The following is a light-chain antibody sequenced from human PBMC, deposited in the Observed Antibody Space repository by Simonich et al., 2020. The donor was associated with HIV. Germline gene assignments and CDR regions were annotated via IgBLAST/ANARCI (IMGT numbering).Light chain of an antibody. J-gene: IGKJ1*01. CDR1: QSILYRSNNKNY. V-gene: IGKV4-1*01. CDR2: WAS. Sequence: DIVMTQSPDSLAVSLGERATINCKSSQSILYRSNNKNYLAWYQQQPGQPPKLLIYWASTRESGVPDRFSGSGSGTDFTLTISSLQAEDVAVYYCQQYYSTPQTFGQGTKVEIK. CDR3: QQYYSTPQT.